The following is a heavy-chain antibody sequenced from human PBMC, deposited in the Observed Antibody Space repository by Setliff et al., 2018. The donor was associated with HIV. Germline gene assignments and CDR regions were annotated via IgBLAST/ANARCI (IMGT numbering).Heavy chain of an antibody. CDR1: GFTFDDYA. D-gene: IGHD3-10*01. CDR3: AKVSGSGIFYDAFDI. V-gene: IGHV3-9*01. Sequence: PGGSLRLSCAASGFTFDDYAMHWVRQAPGKGLEWVSSISWNSGTIDYADSVKGRFTISRDNAKNSLYLQMNSLRAEDTAVYYCAKVSGSGIFYDAFDIWGQGTMVTVSS. CDR2: ISWNSGTI. J-gene: IGHJ3*02.